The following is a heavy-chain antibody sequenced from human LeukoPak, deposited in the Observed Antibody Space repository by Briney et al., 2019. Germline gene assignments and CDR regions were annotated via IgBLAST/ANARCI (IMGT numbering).Heavy chain of an antibody. CDR1: GYTFTDYY. Sequence: ASVTVSCTPSGYTFTDYYLHRVRQAPGQGREWMGWINPKSGGTDYAPKLQGRSTMTRDTSINTAYMELSRLTSDDAAVYFCARGFVDYWGQGTLLSVS. J-gene: IGHJ4*02. CDR2: INPKSGGT. V-gene: IGHV1-2*02. D-gene: IGHD6-6*01. CDR3: ARGFVDY.